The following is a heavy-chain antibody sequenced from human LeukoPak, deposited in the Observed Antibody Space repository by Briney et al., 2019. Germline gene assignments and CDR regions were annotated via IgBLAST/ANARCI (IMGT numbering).Heavy chain of an antibody. Sequence: GGSLRLSCAASGFTFSSFAMSWVRQAPGRGLEWVSGISGSGGSTYYADSVKGQFTISRDNSKNTLYLQMNSLRAEDTAVYHCAKGRKSYYYGMDVWGQGTTVTVSS. CDR3: AKGRKSYYYGMDV. V-gene: IGHV3-23*01. CDR1: GFTFSSFA. J-gene: IGHJ6*02. CDR2: ISGSGGST.